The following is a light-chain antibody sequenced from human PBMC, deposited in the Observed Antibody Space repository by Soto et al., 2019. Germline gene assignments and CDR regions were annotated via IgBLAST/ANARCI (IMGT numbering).Light chain of an antibody. CDR3: SSYTSSSTSFV. CDR2: EVP. CDR1: SSDVGGYDY. V-gene: IGLV2-14*01. Sequence: QSALTQPASVSGSPGQSITISCTGTSSDVGGYDYVSWYQQHPGKAPKLMIYEVPNRPSGVSNRFSGSKSGNTASLTISGPHTEDAADYSCSSYTSSSTSFVFGTGTKFTVL. J-gene: IGLJ1*01.